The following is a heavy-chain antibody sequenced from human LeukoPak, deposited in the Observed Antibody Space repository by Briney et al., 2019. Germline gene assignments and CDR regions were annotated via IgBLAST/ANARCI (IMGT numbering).Heavy chain of an antibody. Sequence: SETLSLTCAVYGGSFSGYYWRWIRQSPGKGLQWMGEINHGGSTNYNPSLKSRVTISVDTSKNQFSLKLSSVTAAETAGHYCARGRCSSTSCGGWFDPWGQGTLVTVSS. CDR1: GGSFSGYY. CDR3: ARGRCSSTSCGGWFDP. V-gene: IGHV4-34*01. J-gene: IGHJ5*02. D-gene: IGHD2-2*01. CDR2: INHGGST.